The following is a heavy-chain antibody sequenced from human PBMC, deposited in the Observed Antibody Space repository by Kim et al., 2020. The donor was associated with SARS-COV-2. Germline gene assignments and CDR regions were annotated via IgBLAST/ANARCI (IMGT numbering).Heavy chain of an antibody. Sequence: GESLKISCKGSGYTFTNYWIAWVRQMPGKGLEWMGIIYIGDSDTRYSPSFQGQVTISADKSITTAYLRWSSLKASDTAMYYCARGRTSGWGLGLDPTYFDYWGQGTLVTVSS. CDR2: IYIGDSDT. V-gene: IGHV5-51*01. D-gene: IGHD7-27*01. J-gene: IGHJ4*02. CDR3: ARGRTSGWGLGLDPTYFDY. CDR1: GYTFTNYW.